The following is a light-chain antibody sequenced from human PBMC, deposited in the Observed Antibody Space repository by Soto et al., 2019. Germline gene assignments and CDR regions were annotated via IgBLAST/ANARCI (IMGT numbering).Light chain of an antibody. CDR2: DAS. V-gene: IGKV3-11*01. Sequence: EIVLTQSPGTLSLSPGERATLSCRASQSVSSNLAWYQQKPGQAPRLLIYDASSRAPGVPARFSGSGSGTDFTLTISSLEPEDFAVYYCQQRSNRLPITFGQGTRLEIK. J-gene: IGKJ5*01. CDR1: QSVSSN. CDR3: QQRSNRLPIT.